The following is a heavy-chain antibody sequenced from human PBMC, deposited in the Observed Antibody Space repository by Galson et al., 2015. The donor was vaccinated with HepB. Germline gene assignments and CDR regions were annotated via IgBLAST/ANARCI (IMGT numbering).Heavy chain of an antibody. CDR3: ARHRVRDMVIIVVNSGDAFDI. V-gene: IGHV5-10-1*01. Sequence: QSGAEVKKPGESLRISCKGSGYNFGSYWISWVRQRPGKGLEWLGRIDPTDSYTNYSPSSQGHVTLSADKSNSTAYLQWSSLKASDTAIYYCARHRVRDMVIIVVNSGDAFDIWGQGTMVTVSS. CDR1: GYNFGSYW. D-gene: IGHD3-22*01. CDR2: IDPTDSYT. J-gene: IGHJ3*02.